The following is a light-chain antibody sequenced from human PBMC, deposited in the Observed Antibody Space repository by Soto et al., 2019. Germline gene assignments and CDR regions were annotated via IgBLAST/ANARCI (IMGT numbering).Light chain of an antibody. CDR3: QSYDSSLSGWV. V-gene: IGLV1-40*01. J-gene: IGLJ2*01. CDR1: SSNIGAGYE. Sequence: QSVLTQPPSVSGAPGQRVTISCTGSSSNIGAGYEVHWYQQLPGTAPKLLIYGNSNRPSGVPDRFSGSKSGTSASLAITGLQADDEGDYYCQSYDSSLSGWVFGGGTKLTVL. CDR2: GNS.